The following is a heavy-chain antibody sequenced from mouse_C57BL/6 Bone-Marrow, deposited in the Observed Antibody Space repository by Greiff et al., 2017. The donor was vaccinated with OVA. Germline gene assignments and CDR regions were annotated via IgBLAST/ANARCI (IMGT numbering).Heavy chain of an antibody. CDR1: GYTFTSYG. CDR2: IYPRSGNT. V-gene: IGHV1-81*01. D-gene: IGHD1-1*02. CDR3: ARKEPKAYGPLDY. Sequence: QVQLQQSGAELARPGASVKLSCKASGYTFTSYGISWVKQRPGQGLEWIGEIYPRSGNTYYNEKFKGKATLTADKSSSTAYMELRSLTSEDSAVYFCARKEPKAYGPLDYWGQGTTLTVSS. J-gene: IGHJ2*01.